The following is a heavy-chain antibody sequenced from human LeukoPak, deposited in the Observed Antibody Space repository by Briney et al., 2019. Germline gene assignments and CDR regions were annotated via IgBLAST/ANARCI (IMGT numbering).Heavy chain of an antibody. CDR3: ARYASSGLDY. CDR1: GGSISRYY. J-gene: IGHJ4*02. Sequence: SETLSLTCTVSGGSISRYYWSWIRQPPGKGLEWIGYIYDSGSTNYNPSLKSRVTISLDMSKNQFSLKLSSVTAADTAVYYCARYASSGLDYWGQGTLVTVSS. V-gene: IGHV4-59*01. D-gene: IGHD3-22*01. CDR2: IYDSGST.